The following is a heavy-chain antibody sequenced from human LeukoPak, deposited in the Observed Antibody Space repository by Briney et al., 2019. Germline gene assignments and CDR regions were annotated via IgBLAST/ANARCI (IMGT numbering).Heavy chain of an antibody. V-gene: IGHV4-34*01. CDR2: INHSRST. CDR1: GGSFSGYY. J-gene: IGHJ6*03. D-gene: IGHD2-2*01. CDR3: ARGAPGYCSSTSCYAPSRPYYYYYYYMDV. Sequence: SETLSLTCAVYGGSFSGYYWSWIRQPPGKGLEWIGEINHSRSTNYNPSLKSRVTISVDTSKNQFSLKLSSVTAADTAVYYCARGAPGYCSSTSCYAPSRPYYYYYYYMDVWGKGTTVTVSS.